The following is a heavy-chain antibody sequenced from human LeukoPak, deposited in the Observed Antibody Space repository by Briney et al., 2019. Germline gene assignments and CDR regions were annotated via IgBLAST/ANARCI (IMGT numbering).Heavy chain of an antibody. CDR3: ARGGGNDYDTSGYYYLAAY. Sequence: GGSLRLSCAASGFTFSSYEMNWVRQAPGKGLEWVSYISSSGSTIYYADSVKGRFTISRDNAKNSLFLQMNSLRAEDTAVYYCARGGGNDYDTSGYYYLAAYWGQGTLVTVSS. J-gene: IGHJ4*02. CDR2: ISSSGSTI. CDR1: GFTFSSYE. D-gene: IGHD3-22*01. V-gene: IGHV3-48*03.